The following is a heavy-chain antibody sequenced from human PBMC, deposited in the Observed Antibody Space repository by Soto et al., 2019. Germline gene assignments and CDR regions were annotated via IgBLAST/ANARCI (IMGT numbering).Heavy chain of an antibody. D-gene: IGHD3-16*02. CDR1: GFTVSSNY. CDR3: ARHDGLSSYDAFDI. CDR2: IYSGGST. J-gene: IGHJ3*02. V-gene: IGHV3-66*04. Sequence: GGSLRLSCAASGFTVSSNYMSWVRQAPGKGLEWVSVIYSGGSTYYADSVKGRFTISRDNSKNTLYLQMNSLRAEDTAVYYCARHDGLSSYDAFDISGHGTMLTVSS.